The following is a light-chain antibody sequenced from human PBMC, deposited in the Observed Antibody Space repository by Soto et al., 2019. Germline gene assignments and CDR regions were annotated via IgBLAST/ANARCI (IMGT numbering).Light chain of an antibody. CDR3: QQRTDWPLT. J-gene: IGKJ4*01. Sequence: EIVLTQSPATLSSSPGESVTLSCRASQSVRTYLAWYQQRPGLAPRLLIYDASNRATGIPARFSGSGSGTDFTLTISSLEPEDFAIYYCQQRTDWPLTFGGGTTLEI. CDR2: DAS. CDR1: QSVRTY. V-gene: IGKV3-11*01.